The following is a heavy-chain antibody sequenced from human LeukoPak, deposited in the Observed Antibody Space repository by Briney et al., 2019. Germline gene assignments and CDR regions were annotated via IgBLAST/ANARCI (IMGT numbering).Heavy chain of an antibody. CDR2: ISGSGGST. V-gene: IGHV3-23*01. D-gene: IGHD1-26*01. J-gene: IGHJ4*02. CDR1: GFTFDTYG. Sequence: GTLRLSCAASGFTFDTYGMSWVRQAPGKGLEWVSTISGSGGSTYYADSVKGRFTISRDNAKNSLYLQMNSLRTEDTAVYYCVREGWDLLLSHYFDYWGQGTLVTVSS. CDR3: VREGWDLLLSHYFDY.